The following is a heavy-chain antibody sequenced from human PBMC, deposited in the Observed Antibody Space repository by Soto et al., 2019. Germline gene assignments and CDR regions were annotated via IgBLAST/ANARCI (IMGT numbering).Heavy chain of an antibody. D-gene: IGHD1-7*01. CDR1: GFTFSNYV. Sequence: GGSLRLSCAASGFTFSNYVMNWVRQAPGKGLEWVSTISYSADKTFYADSVKGRFTISRDNSRDTLFLQMNSLRADDAAVYYCARRARTATTNWGAFDIWGQGTMVTVSS. J-gene: IGHJ3*02. V-gene: IGHV3-23*01. CDR3: ARRARTATTNWGAFDI. CDR2: ISYSADKT.